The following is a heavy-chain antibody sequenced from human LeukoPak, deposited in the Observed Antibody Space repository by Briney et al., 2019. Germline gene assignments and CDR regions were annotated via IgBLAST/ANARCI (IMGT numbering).Heavy chain of an antibody. CDR2: IFYSGDT. J-gene: IGHJ4*02. V-gene: IGHV4-39*02. CDR3: ARRTSGGGLFDY. D-gene: IGHD3-10*01. Sequence: SETLSLTCTVSGGSISSSSYYWGWIRQPPGKGLEWIGSIFYSGDTYYNASLKSRVTISVDTSKKHFSLRLTSVTSADTAVYYCARRTSGGGLFDYWGQGTLVAVSS. CDR1: GGSISSSSYY.